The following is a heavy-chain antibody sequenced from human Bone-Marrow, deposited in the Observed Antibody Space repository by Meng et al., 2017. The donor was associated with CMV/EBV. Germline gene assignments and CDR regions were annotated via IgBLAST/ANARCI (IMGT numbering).Heavy chain of an antibody. D-gene: IGHD3-10*01. Sequence: LRLSFAASGFTFSSHAISWVRQAPGKGLELVSGISGSGGSTYYADSVKGRFTISRDNSKNTLYLQMNSLRVEDTAVYYCAKGAYYSRWGQGTLVTFSS. J-gene: IGHJ4*02. CDR2: ISGSGGST. V-gene: IGHV3-23*01. CDR3: AKGAYYSR. CDR1: GFTFSSHA.